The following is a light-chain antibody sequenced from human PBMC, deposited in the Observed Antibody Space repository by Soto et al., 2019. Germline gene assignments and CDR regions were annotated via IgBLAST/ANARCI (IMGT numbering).Light chain of an antibody. CDR3: QEYNSAPPFT. CDR2: AAS. CDR1: QGISNY. J-gene: IGKJ3*01. V-gene: IGKV1-27*01. Sequence: DIQMTQSPSSLSASVGDRVTITCRASQGISNYLAWYQQKPGKVPKLLIYAASTLQSVVPSRFSGSGSGTDFTLTISSLQPEDVATYYCQEYNSAPPFTFGPGTKVDIK.